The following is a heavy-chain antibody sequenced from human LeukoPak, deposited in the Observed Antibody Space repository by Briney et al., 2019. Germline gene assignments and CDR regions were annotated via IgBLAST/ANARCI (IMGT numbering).Heavy chain of an antibody. J-gene: IGHJ4*01. CDR2: INYSGGT. CDR1: GDSFSCHY. D-gene: IGHD2-2*01. CDR3: ARRLAGYCSSATCYHLDY. Sequence: PSETLSLTCAVYGDSFSCHYWTWIRQPPGKGLEWIGEINYSGGTTYNPSLKSRVTMSVDTSKNQFSLTLSSVTAADTAEYYCARRLAGYCSSATCYHLDYWGHGTLVTVSS. V-gene: IGHV4-59*11.